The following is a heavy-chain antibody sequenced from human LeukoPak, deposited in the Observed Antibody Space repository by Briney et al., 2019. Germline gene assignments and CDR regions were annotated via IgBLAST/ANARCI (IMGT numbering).Heavy chain of an antibody. CDR2: IYYSGSS. CDR1: GGSISTYY. J-gene: IGHJ4*02. Sequence: SETLSLTCTVSGGSISTYYWNWIRQPPGKGLEWIGYIYYSGSSNYNPSLKSRVTISVDMSKNQFSLKLTSVTAADTAVYYCARLMNIAAADFWGQGTLVTVSS. CDR3: ARLMNIAAADF. V-gene: IGHV4-59*08. D-gene: IGHD6-13*01.